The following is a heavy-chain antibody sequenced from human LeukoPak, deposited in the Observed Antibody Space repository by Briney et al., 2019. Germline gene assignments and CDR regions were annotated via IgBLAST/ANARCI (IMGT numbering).Heavy chain of an antibody. J-gene: IGHJ1*01. CDR3: ARGDIAAAGNAPAEYFQR. CDR1: GYTFTSYG. CDR2: ISAYNGNT. Sequence: GASVKVSCKASGYTFTSYGISWVRQAPGQGLEWMGWISAYNGNTNYAQKLQGRVTMTTDTSTSTAYMELRSLRSDDTAVYYCARGDIAAAGNAPAEYFQRWGQGTLVTVSS. D-gene: IGHD6-13*01. V-gene: IGHV1-18*01.